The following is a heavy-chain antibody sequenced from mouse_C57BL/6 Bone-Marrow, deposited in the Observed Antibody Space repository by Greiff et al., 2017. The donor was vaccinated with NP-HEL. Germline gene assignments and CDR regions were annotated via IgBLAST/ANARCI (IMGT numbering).Heavy chain of an antibody. Sequence: VQLQQSGPELVKPGASVKISCKASGYSFTGYYMHWVKQSSEKSLEWIGEINPSTGGTSYNQKFKGKATLTVDKSSSTAYMQLKSLTSEDSAVYYCARGGGYLGYWGQGTTLTVSS. J-gene: IGHJ2*01. CDR2: INPSTGGT. CDR3: ARGGGYLGY. V-gene: IGHV1-43*01. CDR1: GYSFTGYY.